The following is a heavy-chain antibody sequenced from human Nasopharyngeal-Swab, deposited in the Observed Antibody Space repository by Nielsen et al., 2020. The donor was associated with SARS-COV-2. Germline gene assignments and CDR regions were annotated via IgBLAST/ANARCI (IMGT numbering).Heavy chain of an antibody. J-gene: IGHJ4*02. V-gene: IGHV4-61*02. CDR2: IYTSGST. D-gene: IGHD2-2*01. CDR3: ARGGCSSTSCYEIDY. Sequence: RPAPGKGLEWFGRIYTSGSTNYNPSLKSRVTISVDTSKNQFSLKLSSVTAADTAVYYCARGGCSSTSCYEIDYWGQGTLVTVSS.